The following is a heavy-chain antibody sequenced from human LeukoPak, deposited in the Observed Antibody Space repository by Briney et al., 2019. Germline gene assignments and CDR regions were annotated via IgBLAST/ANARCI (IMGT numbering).Heavy chain of an antibody. CDR1: GYDFPNYR. V-gene: IGHV5-51*01. Sequence: GESLKISCTGSGYDFPNYRIGWIRQMPGKGLEWMGIIYPGDSDSRYSPSFQGQVTISTDKSISTAYLQWRSLKASDTAMYYCTRSLLFGDPGSIEYSGQGTLVTVSS. J-gene: IGHJ4*02. D-gene: IGHD2/OR15-2a*01. CDR3: TRSLLFGDPGSIEY. CDR2: IYPGDSDS.